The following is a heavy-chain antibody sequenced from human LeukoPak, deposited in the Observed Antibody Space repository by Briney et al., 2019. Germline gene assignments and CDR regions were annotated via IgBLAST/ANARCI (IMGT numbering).Heavy chain of an antibody. V-gene: IGHV4-38-2*01. Sequence: SETLSLTCAVSGYSISSGQDWAWIRQPPGKGLEWIGSIYHSGRTYYNPSLKSRVTISVDTAKNQFSLKLGSVIVCDTAVWFCAICVSRRQSGFHHWGQGTLVTVSS. CDR3: AICVSRRQSGFHH. D-gene: IGHD2-8*01. CDR2: IYHSGRT. J-gene: IGHJ4*02. CDR1: GYSISSGQD.